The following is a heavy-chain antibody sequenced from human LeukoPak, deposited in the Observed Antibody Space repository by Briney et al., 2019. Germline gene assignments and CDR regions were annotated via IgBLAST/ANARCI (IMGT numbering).Heavy chain of an antibody. Sequence: EASVNVSCKASGYTLTSYGINWMRQAPGQGLEWMGWISTQSGNTNYAQKVQGRLTLTTDRSTNTAYMELRSLRSDDTAVYYCARGAYGDKWGQGTMVTVSS. J-gene: IGHJ4*02. V-gene: IGHV1-18*01. CDR3: ARGAYGDK. D-gene: IGHD4-17*01. CDR2: ISTQSGNT. CDR1: GYTLTSYG.